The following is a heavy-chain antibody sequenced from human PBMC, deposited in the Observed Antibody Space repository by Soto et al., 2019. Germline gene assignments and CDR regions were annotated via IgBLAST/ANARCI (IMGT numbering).Heavy chain of an antibody. CDR3: AKGDWDYIAGHFDY. Sequence: GVLRLSCAASGFTFTSCAMSWVRQAPGKGLEWVSAISGTAGNTHHADSVKGRFTISRDISKNTLYLQMNSLRAEDTAVYYCAKGDWDYIAGHFDYWGQGTLVTVSS. CDR1: GFTFTSCA. J-gene: IGHJ4*02. D-gene: IGHD1-7*01. CDR2: ISGTAGNT. V-gene: IGHV3-23*01.